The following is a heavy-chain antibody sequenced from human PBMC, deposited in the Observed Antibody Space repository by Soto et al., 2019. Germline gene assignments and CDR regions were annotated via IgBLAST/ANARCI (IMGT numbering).Heavy chain of an antibody. CDR2: IYNSGST. D-gene: IGHD4-17*01. V-gene: IGHV4-31*03. CDR1: GGSISSGGYY. CDR3: ARDRGLHGGTYYFDF. J-gene: IGHJ4*02. Sequence: QVQLQESGPGLVKPSQTLSLTCTVSGGSISSGGYYWSWIRHQPGKGLEWIGYIYNSGSTSYNPSLKSRVTIAVDTSKNQFSLKLSSVTAADTAVYFCARDRGLHGGTYYFDFWGQGTLVTVSS.